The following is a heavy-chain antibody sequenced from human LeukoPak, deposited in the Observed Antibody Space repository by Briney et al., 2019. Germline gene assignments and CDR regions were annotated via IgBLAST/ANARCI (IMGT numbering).Heavy chain of an antibody. J-gene: IGHJ4*02. CDR1: GGSFNDYY. Sequence: PSETLSLTCAVYGGSFNDYYWIWIRQPPGKGLEWIGEIKPSGRTNYNPSLESRVTISVDTSKNQFSLKLSSVTAADTAVYYCATTAVADFDYWGQGTLVTVSS. CDR3: ATTAVADFDY. V-gene: IGHV4-34*01. CDR2: IKPSGRT. D-gene: IGHD6-19*01.